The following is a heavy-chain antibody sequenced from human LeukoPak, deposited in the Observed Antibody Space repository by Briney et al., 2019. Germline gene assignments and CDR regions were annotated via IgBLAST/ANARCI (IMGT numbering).Heavy chain of an antibody. CDR2: INPNSGGT. CDR3: ARGIPRSDPLYYFDY. J-gene: IGHJ4*02. CDR1: GYTFTGYY. V-gene: IGHV1-2*02. Sequence: GASVKVSCKASGYTFTGYYMHWVRQAPGQGLEWMGWINPNSGGTNYAQKFQGRVTMTRDTSISTAYMELSRLRSDDTAVYYCARGIPRSDPLYYFDYWGQGTLVTVSS. D-gene: IGHD1-26*01.